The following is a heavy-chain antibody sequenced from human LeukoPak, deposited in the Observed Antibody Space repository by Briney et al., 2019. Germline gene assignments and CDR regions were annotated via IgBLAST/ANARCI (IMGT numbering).Heavy chain of an antibody. J-gene: IGHJ4*02. V-gene: IGHV1-18*01. Sequence: ASVKVSCKASGFSFSSYGFSWVRQAPGQGLESMGWISAYNGKTNYAQKFQGRVTMTTDTSTTTVYMDLRSLRSDDTAVYFCARGGALTSFDSWGQGTLITVSS. CDR3: ARGGALTSFDS. CDR1: GFSFSSYG. CDR2: ISAYNGKT. D-gene: IGHD1-26*01.